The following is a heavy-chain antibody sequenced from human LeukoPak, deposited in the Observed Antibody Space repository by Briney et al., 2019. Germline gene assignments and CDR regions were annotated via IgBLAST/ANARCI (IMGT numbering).Heavy chain of an antibody. J-gene: IGHJ4*02. CDR1: GYSISSGYY. V-gene: IGHV4-38-2*02. CDR3: ARDPYGDFDY. D-gene: IGHD4-17*01. CDR2: IYHSGST. Sequence: ASDTASLPCTVSGYSISSGYYWGWIRQPPGKGLEWIGSIYHSGSTYYNPSLKSRVTISVDTSKNQFSLKLSSVTAADTAVYYGARDPYGDFDYWGQGTLVTVSS.